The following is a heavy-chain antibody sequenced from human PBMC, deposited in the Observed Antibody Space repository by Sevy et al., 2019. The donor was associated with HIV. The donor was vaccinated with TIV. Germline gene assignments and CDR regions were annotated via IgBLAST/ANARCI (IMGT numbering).Heavy chain of an antibody. CDR1: GFTFSTYG. V-gene: IGHV3-30*18. CDR2: ISYHGRNK. Sequence: GGSPRLSCAASGFTFSTYGMHWVRQAPGKGLEWVAVISYHGRNKFYGDSVEGRFTISRDNSKKTLYLQMNSLRAEDTAVYYCAKDFTGYNGMDVWGQGTMVTVSS. J-gene: IGHJ6*02. D-gene: IGHD3-9*01. CDR3: AKDFTGYNGMDV.